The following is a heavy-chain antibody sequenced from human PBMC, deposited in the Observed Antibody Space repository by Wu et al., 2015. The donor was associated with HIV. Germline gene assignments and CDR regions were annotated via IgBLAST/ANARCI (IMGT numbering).Heavy chain of an antibody. D-gene: IGHD5-18*01. J-gene: IGHJ3*02. Sequence: VQLVQSGAEVKKTGTSVKVSCKTFGYTFYNYGIGWVRQAPGQGLQWMGWISVHNTNYVKKFQDRFIMTIDTSTSTAHMEMKNLRPDDTAEYYCARAGCNLSFGYSYGPSCGAFDIWGQGTMVTVSS. CDR2: ISVHNT. CDR3: ARAGCNLSFGYSYGPSCGAFDI. CDR1: GYTFYNYG. V-gene: IGHV1-18*01.